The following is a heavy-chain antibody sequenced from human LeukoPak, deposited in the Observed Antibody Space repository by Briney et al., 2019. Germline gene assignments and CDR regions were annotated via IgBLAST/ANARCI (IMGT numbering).Heavy chain of an antibody. CDR3: ARGGSGSGYDP. D-gene: IGHD5-12*01. J-gene: IGHJ5*02. CDR1: GGSISSGGYS. V-gene: IGHV4-30-2*01. Sequence: SSETLSLTCAVSGGSISSGGYSWSWIRQPPGKGLEWIGYIYHSGSTYYNPSLKGRATISVDRSKNQFSLKLSSVTAADTAVYYCARGGSGSGYDPWGQGTLVTVSS. CDR2: IYHSGST.